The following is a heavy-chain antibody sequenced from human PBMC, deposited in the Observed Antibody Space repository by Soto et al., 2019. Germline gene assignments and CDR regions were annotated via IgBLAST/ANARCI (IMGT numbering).Heavy chain of an antibody. CDR2: ISGSGGST. CDR1: GFTFSSYA. V-gene: IGHV3-23*01. D-gene: IGHD2-8*02. Sequence: PGGSLRLSCAASGFTFSSYAMSWVRQAPGKGLEWVSAISGSGGSTYCADSVKGRFTISRDNSKNTLYLQMDSLRAEDTAVYYCAKATATGGGAFDICGQGTMVTVSS. J-gene: IGHJ3*02. CDR3: AKATATGGGAFDI.